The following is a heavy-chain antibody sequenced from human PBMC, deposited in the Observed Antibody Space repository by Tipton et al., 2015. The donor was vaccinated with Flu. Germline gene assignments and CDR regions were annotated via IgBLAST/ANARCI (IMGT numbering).Heavy chain of an antibody. CDR3: ATVAGGIWHPYYFDY. J-gene: IGHJ4*02. D-gene: IGHD4-23*01. V-gene: IGHV3-7*01. Sequence: VQSGGSLRLSCAASGFTFSSYWMTWVRQAPGKGLEWVATIKHDGSEEYCVDSVKGRFTISRDTAKNLMFLQMISLRANDTAVYSCATVAGGIWHPYYFDYWGQGALVTVSS. CDR2: IKHDGSEE. CDR1: GFTFSSYW.